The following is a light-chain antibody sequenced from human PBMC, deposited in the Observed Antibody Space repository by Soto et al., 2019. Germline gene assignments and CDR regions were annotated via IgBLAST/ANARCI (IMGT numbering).Light chain of an antibody. CDR2: LESTGSY. CDR3: ETWDSNTWV. V-gene: IGLV4-60*02. CDR1: SGHSNHI. J-gene: IGLJ3*02. Sequence: QAVVTQSSSASASLGSSVKLTCTLNSGHSNHIIAWHQQQPGKAPRYLMKLESTGSYKKGSGVPDRFSGSSSGADRYLTISNLQFEDEADYYCETWDSNTWVFGGGPKLTVL.